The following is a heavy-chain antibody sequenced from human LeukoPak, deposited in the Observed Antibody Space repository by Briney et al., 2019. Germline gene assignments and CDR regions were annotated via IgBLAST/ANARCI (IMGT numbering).Heavy chain of an antibody. J-gene: IGHJ3*02. V-gene: IGHV3-53*01. D-gene: IGHD3-16*01. CDR2: IYPGGNL. CDR1: EVTFTDNY. Sequence: GGSLRLSCAASEVTFTDNYMSWVLQAPGKGLQWDSVIYPGGNLYYSDSVKGRFIISRDNSKNTLSLQMNSLTADDTAVYYCVRGPRYYDDSGFHYGVFDIWGQGTLVTVSS. CDR3: VRGPRYYDDSGFHYGVFDI.